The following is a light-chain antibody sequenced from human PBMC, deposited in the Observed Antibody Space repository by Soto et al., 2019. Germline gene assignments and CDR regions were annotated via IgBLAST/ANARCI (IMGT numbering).Light chain of an antibody. CDR1: QSISSW. CDR2: DAS. Sequence: DIQMTRSPSTLSASVGDRVTITCRASQSISSWLAWYQQKPGKAPNLLIYDASSLESGVPSRFSGSGSGTEFTLTISSLQPDDFATFYCQQYHSDSPSFGGGTKVDIK. J-gene: IGKJ4*01. V-gene: IGKV1-5*01. CDR3: QQYHSDSPS.